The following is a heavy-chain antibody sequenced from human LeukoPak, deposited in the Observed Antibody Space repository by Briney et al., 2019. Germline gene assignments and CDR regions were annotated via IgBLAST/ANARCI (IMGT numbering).Heavy chain of an antibody. Sequence: SETLSLTCTISGGSVSDYYWSWIRQSPGKGLEWIGYIYHTGSTSYSPSLKSRVTISADTSQNQFSLKLSSVTAADTAVYYCARDLNWETYWGQGTLVTVSS. CDR1: GGSVSDYY. D-gene: IGHD1-1*01. J-gene: IGHJ4*02. CDR2: IYHTGST. V-gene: IGHV4-59*02. CDR3: ARDLNWETY.